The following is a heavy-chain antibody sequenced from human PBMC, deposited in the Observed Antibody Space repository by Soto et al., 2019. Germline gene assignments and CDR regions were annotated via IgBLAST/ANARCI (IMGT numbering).Heavy chain of an antibody. D-gene: IGHD3-16*02. Sequence: GGSLRLSCAASGFTFSSYAMSWVRQAPGKGLEWVSVIYSGGSTYYADSVKGRFTISRDNSKNTLYLQMNSLRAEDTAVYYCARDRSVAIWGSYRSDAFDIWGQGTMVTVSS. CDR1: GFTFSSYA. CDR3: ARDRSVAIWGSYRSDAFDI. CDR2: IYSGGST. V-gene: IGHV3-66*01. J-gene: IGHJ3*02.